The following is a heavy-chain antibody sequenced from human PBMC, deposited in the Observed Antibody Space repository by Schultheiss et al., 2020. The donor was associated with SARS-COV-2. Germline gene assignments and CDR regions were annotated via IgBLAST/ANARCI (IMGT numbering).Heavy chain of an antibody. D-gene: IGHD6-13*01. CDR2: IYYSGSA. CDR1: GGSISSYY. J-gene: IGHJ4*02. CDR3: ARDRSGIADY. V-gene: IGHV4-59*12. Sequence: SETLSLTCTVSGGSISSYYWSWIRQPPGKGLEWIGSIYYSGSAYYNPSLKSRVTISVDTSKNQFSLKLSSVTAADTAVYYCARDRSGIADYWGQGTLVTVSS.